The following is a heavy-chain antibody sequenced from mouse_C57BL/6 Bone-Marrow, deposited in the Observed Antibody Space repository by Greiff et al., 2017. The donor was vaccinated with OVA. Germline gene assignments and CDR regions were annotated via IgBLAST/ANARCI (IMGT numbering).Heavy chain of an antibody. CDR2: IYPRSGNT. CDR1: GYTFTSYG. V-gene: IGHV1-81*01. J-gene: IGHJ3*01. Sequence: QVQLQQSGAELARPGASVKLSCKASGYTFTSYGISWVKQRTGQGLEWIGEIYPRSGNTYYNEKFKGKATLTADKSSSTAYMELRSLTSEDSAVYYCAMGWFAYWGQGTLVTVSA. CDR3: AMGWFAY.